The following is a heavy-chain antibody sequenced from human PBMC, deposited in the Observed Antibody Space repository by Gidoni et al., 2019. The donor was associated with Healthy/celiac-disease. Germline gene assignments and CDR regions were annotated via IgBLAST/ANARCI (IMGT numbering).Heavy chain of an antibody. CDR1: AFTFSGSA. V-gene: IGHV3-73*02. CDR3: TSPRVTILGGGGGYPGGYYYYGMDV. J-gene: IGHJ6*02. D-gene: IGHD3-10*01. CDR2: SRSKANMYAT. Sequence: EVQLVESGGGLVQPGGSLTLSCAASAFTFSGSAMHWVRQASGKGREWGGRSRSKANMYATAYAASVKGRFTISRDDSKNTADLQMNSLKTEDTAVYYCTSPRVTILGGGGGYPGGYYYYGMDVWGQGTTVTVSS.